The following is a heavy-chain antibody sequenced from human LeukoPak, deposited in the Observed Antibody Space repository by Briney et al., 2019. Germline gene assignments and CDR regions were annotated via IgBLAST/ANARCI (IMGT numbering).Heavy chain of an antibody. J-gene: IGHJ4*02. CDR1: GGSISSGGYY. CDR3: ARRYCSGGSCYFDY. D-gene: IGHD2-15*01. V-gene: IGHV4-31*03. Sequence: SETLSLTCTVSGGSISSGGYYWSWIRQHPGKGLEWIGYIYYSGSTYYNPSLKSRVTISVDTSKNQFSLKLSSVTAADTAVYYCARRYCSGGSCYFDYWGQGTLITVSS. CDR2: IYYSGST.